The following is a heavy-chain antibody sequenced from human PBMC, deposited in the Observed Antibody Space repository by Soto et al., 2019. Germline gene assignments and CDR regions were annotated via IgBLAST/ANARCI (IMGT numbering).Heavy chain of an antibody. J-gene: IGHJ4*02. Sequence: ASVKVSCKASGYTFTGYYMHWVRQAPGQGLEWMGWINPNSGGTNYAQKFQGWVTMTRDTSISTAYMELSRLRSDDTAVYYCARLIPTHCTNGVCYNYYFDYWGQGTLVTVSS. D-gene: IGHD2-8*01. V-gene: IGHV1-2*04. CDR3: ARLIPTHCTNGVCYNYYFDY. CDR2: INPNSGGT. CDR1: GYTFTGYY.